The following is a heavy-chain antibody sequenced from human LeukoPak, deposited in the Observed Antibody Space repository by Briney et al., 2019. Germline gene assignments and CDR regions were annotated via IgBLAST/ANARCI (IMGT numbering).Heavy chain of an antibody. D-gene: IGHD1-26*01. CDR1: GYTFTGYG. Sequence: ASVKVACKSSGYTFTGYGVSRVRQAPGQGLACMGWISAYNGNTNYAQKLQGRVTMTTDTSTSTAYMELRSLRSDDTAVYYCARDTGPELLSYFAYWGQGTLVTVSS. V-gene: IGHV1-18*01. J-gene: IGHJ4*02. CDR2: ISAYNGNT. CDR3: ARDTGPELLSYFAY.